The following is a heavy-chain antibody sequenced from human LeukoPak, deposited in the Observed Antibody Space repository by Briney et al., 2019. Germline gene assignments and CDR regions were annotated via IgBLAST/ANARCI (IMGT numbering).Heavy chain of an antibody. J-gene: IGHJ4*02. CDR3: AREYDSKGRFDN. V-gene: IGHV3-21*01. CDR1: GLTFSSFS. CDR2: INTVASYI. Sequence: PGGSLRLSCAASGLTFSSFSFNWVRQGPGKGLEWVSSINTVASYIYYADSVKGRFTISRDNSKNTLYLQMNSLRAEDTATYHCAREYDSKGRFDNWGQGTLVTVSS. D-gene: IGHD3-22*01.